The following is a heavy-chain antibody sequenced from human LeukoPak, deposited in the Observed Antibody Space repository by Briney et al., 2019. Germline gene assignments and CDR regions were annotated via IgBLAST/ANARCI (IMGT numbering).Heavy chain of an antibody. J-gene: IGHJ4*02. CDR1: GGSISSSSYY. Sequence: SETLSLTCTVSGGSISSSSYYWGWIRQPPGKGLEWIGSIYYSGSTYYNPSPKSRVTISVDTSKNQFSLKLSSVTAADTAVYYCARTSGSYRHFGYWGQGTLVTVSS. CDR3: ARTSGSYRHFGY. V-gene: IGHV4-39*01. CDR2: IYYSGST. D-gene: IGHD1-26*01.